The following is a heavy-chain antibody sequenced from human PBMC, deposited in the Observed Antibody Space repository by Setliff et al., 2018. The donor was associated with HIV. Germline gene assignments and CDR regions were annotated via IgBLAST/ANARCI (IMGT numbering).Heavy chain of an antibody. V-gene: IGHV4-34*01. CDR2: VNHRGTT. CDR1: GESLSGYS. J-gene: IGHJ5*02. CDR3: ARGKWQLRNWFDP. D-gene: IGHD5-12*01. Sequence: SETLSLTCAVNGESLSGYSWTWIRQPPGKGLEWIGEVNHRGTTSHNPSLKSRVTASVDTSKNQFSLKLASVTAADSAVYYCARGKWQLRNWFDPWGQGTLVTVSS.